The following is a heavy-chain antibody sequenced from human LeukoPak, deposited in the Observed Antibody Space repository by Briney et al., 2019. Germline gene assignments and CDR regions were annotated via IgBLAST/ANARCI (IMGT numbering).Heavy chain of an antibody. V-gene: IGHV1-69*06. Sequence: ASVKVSCKTSGGTFSSYAINWVRQAPGQGLEWLGGIIPIFDSTTYAHKFQGRVTTTADKSTSTAYLELSSLRSEDTAVYYCARDRAYDSVDAFDIWGQGTMVTVSS. D-gene: IGHD3-22*01. J-gene: IGHJ3*02. CDR1: GGTFSSYA. CDR2: IIPIFDST. CDR3: ARDRAYDSVDAFDI.